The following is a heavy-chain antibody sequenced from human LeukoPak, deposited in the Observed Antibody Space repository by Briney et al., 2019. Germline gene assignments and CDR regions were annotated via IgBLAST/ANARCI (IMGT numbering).Heavy chain of an antibody. CDR2: TYYRSKWYN. J-gene: IGHJ4*02. CDR1: GDSLSSNSAT. CDR3: SRDSSAMFDY. V-gene: IGHV6-1*01. Sequence: SQALSLTCALSGDSLSSNSATWHWIRQSPSRGLEWLGRTYYRSKWYNDYAISMKGRITINPDTSKNQFSLQMSSRIVEDTAVYYCSRDSSAMFDYWGQGTLVAVSS. D-gene: IGHD2-2*01.